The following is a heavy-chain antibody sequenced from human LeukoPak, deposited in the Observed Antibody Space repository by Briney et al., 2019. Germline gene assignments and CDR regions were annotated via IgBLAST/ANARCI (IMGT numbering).Heavy chain of an antibody. CDR2: INRDGGKT. D-gene: IGHD5/OR15-5a*01. Sequence: GGSLRLSCAASGFAFHAFDMQWVRQAPGKGLEWVSFINRDGGKTYYADSVRGRFTIARDNSKNSLYLQMNSLRTEDTAFYYCSTWAFYHSLDVWGQGTTVTVSS. V-gene: IGHV3-43*02. CDR3: STWAFYHSLDV. J-gene: IGHJ6*02. CDR1: GFAFHAFD.